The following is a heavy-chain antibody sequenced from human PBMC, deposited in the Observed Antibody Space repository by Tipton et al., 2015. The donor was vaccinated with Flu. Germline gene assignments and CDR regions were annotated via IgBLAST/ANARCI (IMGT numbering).Heavy chain of an antibody. CDR1: GFTFSSNA. D-gene: IGHD3-10*01. V-gene: IGHV3-21*01. CDR2: ISSSSSYI. Sequence: SLRLSCAASGFTFSSNALHWVRQAPGKGLEWVSSISSSSSYIYYADSVKGRFTISRDNAKNSLYLQMNSLRAEDTAVYYCARDTYYYGSGTDNAIDYWGQGTLVTVSS. CDR3: ARDTYYYGSGTDNAIDY. J-gene: IGHJ4*02.